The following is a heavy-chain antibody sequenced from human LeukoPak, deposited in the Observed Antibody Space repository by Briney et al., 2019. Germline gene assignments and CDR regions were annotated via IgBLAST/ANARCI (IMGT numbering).Heavy chain of an antibody. V-gene: IGHV1-24*01. J-gene: IGHJ6*04. Sequence: ASVKVSCKVSGYTLTELSMHWVRQAPGKGLEWMGGFDPEDGETIYAQKFQGRVTMTEDTSTDTAYMELSSLRSEDTAVYYCATSIVVVPAATIMYPYGMDVGGKGPTVTFSS. D-gene: IGHD2-2*01. CDR2: FDPEDGET. CDR1: GYTLTELS. CDR3: ATSIVVVPAATIMYPYGMDV.